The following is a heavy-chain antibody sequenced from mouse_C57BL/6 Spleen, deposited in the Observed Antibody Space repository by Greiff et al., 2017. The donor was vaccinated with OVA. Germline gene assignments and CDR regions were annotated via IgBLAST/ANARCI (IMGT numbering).Heavy chain of an antibody. V-gene: IGHV1-52*01. CDR1: GYTFTSYW. J-gene: IGHJ4*01. Sequence: QVQLKQPGAELVRPGSSVKLSCKASGYTFTSYWMHWVKQRPIQGLEWIGNIDPSDSETHYNQKFKDKATLTVNKSSSTAYMQLSSLTSEDSAVYYCARSGGYDGYYPYAMDYWGQGTSVTVSS. D-gene: IGHD2-3*01. CDR3: ARSGGYDGYYPYAMDY. CDR2: IDPSDSET.